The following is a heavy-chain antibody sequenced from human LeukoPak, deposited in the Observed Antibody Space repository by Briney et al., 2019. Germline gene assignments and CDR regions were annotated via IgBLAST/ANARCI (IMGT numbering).Heavy chain of an antibody. CDR3: ARDSSGWYYFDY. D-gene: IGHD6-19*01. CDR2: IYSDGST. J-gene: IGHJ4*02. Sequence: GGSLRLSCAASGFTVSTNYMSWVRQAPGKGLEWVSFIYSDGSTYYADSVKGRFTISRDNSKNTLYLQMNSLRAEDTAVYYCARDSSGWYYFDYWGQGTLVTVPS. CDR1: GFTVSTNY. V-gene: IGHV3-53*01.